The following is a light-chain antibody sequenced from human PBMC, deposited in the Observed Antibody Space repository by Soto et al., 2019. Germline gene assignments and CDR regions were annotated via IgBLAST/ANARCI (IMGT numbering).Light chain of an antibody. V-gene: IGLV4-69*01. CDR1: SGHSTYA. CDR2: LNNDGSH. Sequence: QLVLTQSPSASASLGASVKLTCTLSSGHSTYAITWHQLQPEKGPRYLMTLNNDGSHNKGDEIPDRFSGSSSGSERYLIISGLQSDDEADYYCQTWGTGIWVFGGGTKLTVL. J-gene: IGLJ3*02. CDR3: QTWGTGIWV.